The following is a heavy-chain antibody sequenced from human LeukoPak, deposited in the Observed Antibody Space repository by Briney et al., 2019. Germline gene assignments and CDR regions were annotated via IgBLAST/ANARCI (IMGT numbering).Heavy chain of an antibody. CDR3: ARVYTIVGAKWSAFDI. D-gene: IGHD1-26*01. Sequence: GASVKVSCKASGGTFSSYAISWVRQAPGQGLEWMGGIIPIFGSANYAQKFQGRVTITTDESTSTAYMELSSLRSEDTAVYYCARVYTIVGAKWSAFDIWGQGTMVTVSS. CDR1: GGTFSSYA. CDR2: IIPIFGSA. J-gene: IGHJ3*02. V-gene: IGHV1-69*05.